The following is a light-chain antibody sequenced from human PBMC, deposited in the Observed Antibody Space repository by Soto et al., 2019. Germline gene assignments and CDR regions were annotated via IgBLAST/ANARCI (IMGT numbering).Light chain of an antibody. CDR2: GNN. J-gene: IGLJ7*01. CDR1: NSNIGARFD. V-gene: IGLV1-40*01. CDR3: QSFDSSLV. Sequence: QSVLTQPPSVSGAPGQRVTISCTETNSNIGARFDVHWYQHVPGTAPKLLIYGNNNRPSGVPDRFSGSKSGTSASLAITGRQAEDEADYYCQSFDSSLVFGGGTQLTVL.